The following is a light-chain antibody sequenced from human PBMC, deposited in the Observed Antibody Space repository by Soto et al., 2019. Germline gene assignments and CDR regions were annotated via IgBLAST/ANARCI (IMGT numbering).Light chain of an antibody. V-gene: IGKV3-15*01. CDR1: QSIRGD. CDR2: GAS. Sequence: EIVMTQSPATLSVSLGEGVTLSCRASQSIRGDLAWYRQKPGQTPRLLIYGASTRATGVPARFSGSGSGTEFTLTISSLQSEDSAVYYCQQFNNWPLTFGGGTKVDIK. CDR3: QQFNNWPLT. J-gene: IGKJ4*01.